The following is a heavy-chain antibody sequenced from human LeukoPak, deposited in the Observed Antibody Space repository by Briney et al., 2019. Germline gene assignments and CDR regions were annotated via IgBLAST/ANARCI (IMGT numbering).Heavy chain of an antibody. CDR3: ARGASRSFDY. J-gene: IGHJ4*02. V-gene: IGHV1-2*02. CDR2: INPNSGGT. Sequence: ASVKVSCKASGYTFTDYYMYWVRQAPGQGLEWMGWINPNSGGTNYAQKFQGRVTMTRDTSISTAYMELSRLKSDDTAVYYCARGASRSFDYWGQGTLVAVSS. CDR1: GYTFTDYY.